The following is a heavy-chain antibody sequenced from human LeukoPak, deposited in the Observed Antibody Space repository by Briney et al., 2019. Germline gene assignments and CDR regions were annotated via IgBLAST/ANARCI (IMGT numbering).Heavy chain of an antibody. D-gene: IGHD6-13*01. V-gene: IGHV3-9*01. CDR3: ARGDSSSWSNPDY. CDR1: GFTFDDYA. J-gene: IGHJ4*02. CDR2: ISWNSGSI. Sequence: GRSLRLSCAASGFTFDDYAMHWVRQAPGKGLEWVSGISWNSGSIGYADSVKGRFTISRDNAKNSLYLQMNSLRAEDTAVYYCARGDSSSWSNPDYWGQGTLVTVSS.